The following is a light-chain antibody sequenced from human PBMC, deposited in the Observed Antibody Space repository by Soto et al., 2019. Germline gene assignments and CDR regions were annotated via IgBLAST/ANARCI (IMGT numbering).Light chain of an antibody. Sequence: EILLTQSPATLSLSPRERATLSCRASQSVSSYFAWYQQKPGQAPRLLIYGASNRATGIPARFSGSGSGTDFTLTISSLEPEDFAVYYCQQRSNWPPTFGGGTKV. CDR3: QQRSNWPPT. CDR2: GAS. CDR1: QSVSSY. V-gene: IGKV3-11*01. J-gene: IGKJ4*01.